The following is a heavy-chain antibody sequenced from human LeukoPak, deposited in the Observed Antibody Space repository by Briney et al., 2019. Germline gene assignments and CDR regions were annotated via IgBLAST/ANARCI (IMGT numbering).Heavy chain of an antibody. CDR2: ISASGGYT. V-gene: IGHV3-23*01. J-gene: IGHJ4*02. CDR1: GFTFNNDA. Sequence: GGSLRLSCVASGFTFNNDAMSWVRQSPGKGLEWVSTISASGGYTYYADSVKGRFTISRDNSKNTLYLQMNSLRAEDTAVYYCAEPEGGYYDIRPDWGQGTLVTVSS. D-gene: IGHD3-22*01. CDR3: AEPEGGYYDIRPD.